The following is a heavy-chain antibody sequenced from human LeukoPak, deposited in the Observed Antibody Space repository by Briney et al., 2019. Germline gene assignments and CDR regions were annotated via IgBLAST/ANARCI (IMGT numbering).Heavy chain of an antibody. V-gene: IGHV4-34*01. J-gene: IGHJ5*02. CDR3: ARVWYDYVWGSYRFNWFDP. CDR2: INHSGST. D-gene: IGHD3-16*02. CDR1: GGSFSGYY. Sequence: SETLSLTCAVYGGSFSGYYWSWIRQPPGKGLEWIGEINHSGSTNYNPSLKSRVTISADTSKNQFSLKLSSVTAADTAVYYCARVWYDYVWGSYRFNWFDPWGQGTLVTVSS.